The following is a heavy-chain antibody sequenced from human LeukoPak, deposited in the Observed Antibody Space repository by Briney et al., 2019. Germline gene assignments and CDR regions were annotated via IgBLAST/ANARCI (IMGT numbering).Heavy chain of an antibody. Sequence: PSQTLSLTCVIPGDSVSSNSVAWHWIRQPPSRGLEWLGRTYYRSKWYNHYAPSVESRITINPDTSKNQLSLQLNSVTPEDTAVYYCVRVAYSSSYYFDSWGQGNLVIVSS. CDR3: VRVAYSSSYYFDS. J-gene: IGHJ4*02. D-gene: IGHD6-6*01. CDR1: GDSVSSNSVA. CDR2: TYYRSKWYN. V-gene: IGHV6-1*01.